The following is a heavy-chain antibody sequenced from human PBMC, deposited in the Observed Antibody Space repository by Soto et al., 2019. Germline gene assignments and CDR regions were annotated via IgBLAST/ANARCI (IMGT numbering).Heavy chain of an antibody. CDR3: ARLGGYYQAFHY. CDR1: GGSISSYY. J-gene: IGHJ4*02. D-gene: IGHD3-22*01. CDR2: IYYSGST. V-gene: IGHV4-59*08. Sequence: SETLSLTCTVSGGSISSYYWSWIRQPPGKGLEWIGYIYYSGSTKYNPSLKSRVTISVDSSKNQFSLKLDSVTAADTAVYYCARLGGYYQAFHYWGQGTLVTVS.